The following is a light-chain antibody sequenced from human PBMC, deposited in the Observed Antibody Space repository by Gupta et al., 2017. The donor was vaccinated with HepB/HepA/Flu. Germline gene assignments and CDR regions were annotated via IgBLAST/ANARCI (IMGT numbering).Light chain of an antibody. Sequence: SYDLTQLLSVSVSPGQTATITCGGDKLGNKYASWYQQKPGHSPVLVIYQDDKRPSGIPERFSASNSGNTATLTISGTQALDEADYYCQAWDSSTEVVFGGGTKLTVL. CDR2: QDD. V-gene: IGLV3-1*01. CDR3: QAWDSSTEVV. J-gene: IGLJ2*01. CDR1: KLGNKY.